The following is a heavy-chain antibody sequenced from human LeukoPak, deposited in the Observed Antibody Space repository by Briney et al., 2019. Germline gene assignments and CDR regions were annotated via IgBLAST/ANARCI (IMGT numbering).Heavy chain of an antibody. CDR2: INPNSGGT. Sequence: ASVKVSCKASGYTFTGYYMHWVRQAPGQGLEWMGWINPNSGGTNYAQKFQGRVTMTRDTSISTAYMELSRLRSDDTAVYYCARGKIGDFWSGYWYYFDYWGQGTLVTVSS. CDR1: GYTFTGYY. J-gene: IGHJ4*02. D-gene: IGHD3-3*01. CDR3: ARGKIGDFWSGYWYYFDY. V-gene: IGHV1-2*02.